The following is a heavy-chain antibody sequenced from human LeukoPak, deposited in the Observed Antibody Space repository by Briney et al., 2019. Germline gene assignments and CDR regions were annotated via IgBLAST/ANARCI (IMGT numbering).Heavy chain of an antibody. CDR1: GGSVSSGSYY. J-gene: IGHJ4*02. CDR2: IYYSGST. Sequence: SETLSLTCTVSGGSVSSGSYYWSWIRQPPGKGLEWIGYIYYSGSTHYNPSLKSRVTISVDTSKNQFSLKLSSVTAADTAVYYCARYPRTSWWGDYFDYWGQGTLVTVSS. CDR3: ARYPRTSWWGDYFDY. D-gene: IGHD6-13*01. V-gene: IGHV4-61*01.